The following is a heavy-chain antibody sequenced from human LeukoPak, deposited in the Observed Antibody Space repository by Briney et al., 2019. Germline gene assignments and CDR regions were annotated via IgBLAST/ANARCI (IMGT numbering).Heavy chain of an antibody. CDR1: GFTFSSYG. J-gene: IGHJ4*02. V-gene: IGHV3-33*01. Sequence: GRSLRLSCAASGFTFSSYGMHWVRQAPGKGLEWVALIGYDGTNENYADSVKGRFTISRDNSKNTLYLQMKSLRAEDTAVYYCARDFYCSRTSCYAPSFDYWGQGTLVTVSS. D-gene: IGHD2-2*01. CDR3: ARDFYCSRTSCYAPSFDY. CDR2: IGYDGTNE.